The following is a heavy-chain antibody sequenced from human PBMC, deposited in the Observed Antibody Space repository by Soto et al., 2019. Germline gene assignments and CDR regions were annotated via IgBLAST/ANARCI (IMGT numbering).Heavy chain of an antibody. D-gene: IGHD1-1*01. V-gene: IGHV3-74*01. CDR3: VGGTGY. J-gene: IGHJ4*02. CDR2: INSDGSST. Sequence: EVQVVEFGGGLVQPGGSLRLSCAGSGFTFSSYWMYWARQAPGKGLVWVSRINSDGSSTNYADSVKGRFTISRDNAKNTVHLQMNSLRAEDMYVYYCVGGTGYWGQGTLVTVSS. CDR1: GFTFSSYW.